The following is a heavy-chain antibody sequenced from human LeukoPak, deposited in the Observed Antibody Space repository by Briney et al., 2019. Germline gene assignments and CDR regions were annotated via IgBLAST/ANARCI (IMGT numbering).Heavy chain of an antibody. CDR1: GGSISSSSYY. J-gene: IGHJ4*02. CDR2: IYYSGST. CDR3: ARLIRPALDTAMVMEEFDY. D-gene: IGHD5-18*01. Sequence: SESLSLTCTVSGGSISSSSYYWGWIRQPPGKGLEWIGYIYYSGSTYYNPSLKSRVTISVDTSKNQFSLKLSSVTAADTAVYYCARLIRPALDTAMVMEEFDYWGQGTLVTVSS. V-gene: IGHV4-39*01.